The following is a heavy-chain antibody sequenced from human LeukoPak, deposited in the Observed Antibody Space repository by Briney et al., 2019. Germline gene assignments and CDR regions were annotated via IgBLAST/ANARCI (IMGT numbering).Heavy chain of an antibody. Sequence: ASETLSLTCTVSGGSISSYYWSWIRQPAGKGLEWIGRIYTSGNTNYNPSLKSRVTMSVDTSKNQFSLKLSSVTAADTAVYYCARAGWGSYRSNDAFDIWGQGTMVTVSS. D-gene: IGHD3-16*02. CDR1: GGSISSYY. CDR3: ARAGWGSYRSNDAFDI. CDR2: IYTSGNT. J-gene: IGHJ3*02. V-gene: IGHV4-4*07.